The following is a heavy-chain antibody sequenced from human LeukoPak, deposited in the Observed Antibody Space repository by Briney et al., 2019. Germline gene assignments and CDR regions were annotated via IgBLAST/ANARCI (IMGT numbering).Heavy chain of an antibody. Sequence: PGGSLRLSCAASGFTFSDYYMSWIRQAPGKGLEWVSFISSSGSTIYYADSVKGRFTISRDNAKNSLYLQVNSLRAEDTAVYYCARDGVVMLSHYYYGMDVWGQGTTVTVSS. V-gene: IGHV3-11*01. CDR2: ISSSGSTI. D-gene: IGHD3-3*01. J-gene: IGHJ6*02. CDR3: ARDGVVMLSHYYYGMDV. CDR1: GFTFSDYY.